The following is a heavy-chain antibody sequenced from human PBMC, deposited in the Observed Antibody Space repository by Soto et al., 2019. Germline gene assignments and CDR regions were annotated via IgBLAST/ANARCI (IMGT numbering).Heavy chain of an antibody. CDR3: AREGGRKYYFDY. CDR1: GGSISSYY. J-gene: IGHJ4*02. CDR2: IYYSGST. D-gene: IGHD1-26*01. V-gene: IGHV4-59*01. Sequence: LSLTCTVSGGSISSYYWSWIRQPPGKGLEWIGYIYYSGSTNYNPSLKSRVTISVDTSKNQFSLKLSSVTAADTAVYYCAREGGRKYYFDYWGQGTPVTVSS.